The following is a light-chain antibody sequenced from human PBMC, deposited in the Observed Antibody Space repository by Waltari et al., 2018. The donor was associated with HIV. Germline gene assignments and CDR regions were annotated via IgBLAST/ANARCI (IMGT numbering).Light chain of an antibody. CDR2: EDS. J-gene: IGLJ2*01. V-gene: IGLV2-8*01. CDR1: SSDVGGYNY. CDR3: NSYAGSNNVV. Sequence: QSALTQPPSASGPPGQSVTISCTGTSSDVGGYNYVPWYQQPPGKTPKLMIYEDSTRPSGVPDRCSGSSSGNTASLTVSGLQAEEEADDYCNSYAGSNNVVFGGGTKVTVL.